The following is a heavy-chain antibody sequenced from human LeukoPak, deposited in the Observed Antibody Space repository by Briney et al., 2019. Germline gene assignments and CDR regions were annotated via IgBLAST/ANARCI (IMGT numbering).Heavy chain of an antibody. Sequence: SQTLSLTCTVSGGSISSGSYYWGWIRQPPGKGLEWIGSIFYSGSTYYNPSLRVRVTISVDTTKYDFSLKPISVTADDTAVYYCARRYYVGVFDIWGQGTMVTVSS. J-gene: IGHJ3*02. CDR3: ARRYYVGVFDI. D-gene: IGHD1-26*01. CDR1: GGSISSGSYY. V-gene: IGHV4-39*02. CDR2: IFYSGST.